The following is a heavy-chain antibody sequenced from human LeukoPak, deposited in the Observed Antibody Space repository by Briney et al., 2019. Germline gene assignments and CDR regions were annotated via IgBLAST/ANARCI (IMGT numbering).Heavy chain of an antibody. CDR2: IKSKTDGGTT. CDR3: AEVRFDY. D-gene: IGHD1-1*01. J-gene: IGHJ4*02. CDR1: GFTFSSYE. V-gene: IGHV3-15*01. Sequence: GGSLRLSCAASGFTFSSYEMNWVRQAPGKGLEWVGRIKSKTDGGTTDYAAPVKGRFTISRDDSKNMVYLQMNSLKTEDTAVYYCAEVRFDYWGQGTLVTVSS.